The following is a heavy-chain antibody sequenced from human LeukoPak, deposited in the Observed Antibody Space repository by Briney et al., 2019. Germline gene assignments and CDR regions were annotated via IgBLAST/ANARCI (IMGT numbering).Heavy chain of an antibody. D-gene: IGHD3-22*01. J-gene: IGHJ4*02. CDR3: ARDLYRIVVVPHYFDY. Sequence: PGGSLRLSCAASGFTFSSYDMHWVRQATGKGLEWVSVIGTAGDTYYPGSVKGRFTISRENAKNSLYLQMNSLRAGDTAVYYCARDLYRIVVVPHYFDYWGQGTLVTVSS. CDR1: GFTFSSYD. V-gene: IGHV3-13*01. CDR2: IGTAGDT.